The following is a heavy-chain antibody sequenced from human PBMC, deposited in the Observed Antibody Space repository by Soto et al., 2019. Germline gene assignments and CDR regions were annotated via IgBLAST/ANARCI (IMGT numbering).Heavy chain of an antibody. J-gene: IGHJ3*02. Sequence: ASVKGSCKAAGYTFTSDGISWVRQAPGQGLEWMGWISAYNGNTNYAQKLQGRVTMTTDTSTSTAYMELRSLRSDDTAVYYCARALRITMVRGVIPGLDAFDIWGQGTMVTVSS. CDR3: ARALRITMVRGVIPGLDAFDI. V-gene: IGHV1-18*01. CDR2: ISAYNGNT. D-gene: IGHD3-10*01. CDR1: GYTFTSDG.